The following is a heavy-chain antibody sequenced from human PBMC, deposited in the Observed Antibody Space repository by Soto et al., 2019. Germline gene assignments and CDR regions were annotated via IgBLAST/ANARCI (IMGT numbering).Heavy chain of an antibody. V-gene: IGHV3-21*01. CDR1: GFTFSSYS. J-gene: IGHJ3*02. CDR2: ISSSSSYI. Sequence: PGGSLRLSCAASGFTFSSYSMNWVRQAPGKGLEWVSSISSSSSYIYYADSVKGRFTISRDNAKNSLYLQMNSLRAEDTAVYYCVRAVRPSAAFDIWGQETMVTVS. CDR3: VRAVRPSAAFDI.